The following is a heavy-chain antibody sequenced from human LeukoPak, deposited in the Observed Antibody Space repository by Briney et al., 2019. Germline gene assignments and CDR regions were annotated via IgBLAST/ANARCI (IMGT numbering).Heavy chain of an antibody. V-gene: IGHV1-69*06. CDR3: AIAVAGTGHFDY. CDR1: GGTFSSYA. Sequence: SVKVSCKASGGTFSSYAISWVRQAPGQGLEWMGGIIPIFGTANYAQKFQGRVTITADKFTSTAYMELSSLRSEDTAVYYCAIAVAGTGHFDYWSQGTTVTVSS. J-gene: IGHJ4*02. D-gene: IGHD6-19*01. CDR2: IIPIFGTA.